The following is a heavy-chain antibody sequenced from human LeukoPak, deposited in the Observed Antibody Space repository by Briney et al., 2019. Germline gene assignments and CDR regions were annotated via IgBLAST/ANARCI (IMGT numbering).Heavy chain of an antibody. Sequence: PGRSLRLSCAASGFTFDDYAMHWVRQGPGGGLEWVSGITWNSRSIEYADSVKGRFTISRDNAKNFLFLQMNSLRPEDTALYYCVKAPNSYGSSRTFFEFWGQGTLVTVSS. J-gene: IGHJ4*02. CDR1: GFTFDDYA. V-gene: IGHV3-9*01. CDR2: ITWNSRSI. D-gene: IGHD6-6*01. CDR3: VKAPNSYGSSRTFFEF.